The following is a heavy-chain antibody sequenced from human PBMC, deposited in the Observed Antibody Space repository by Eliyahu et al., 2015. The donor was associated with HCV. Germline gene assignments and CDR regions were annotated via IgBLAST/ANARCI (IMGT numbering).Heavy chain of an antibody. CDR2: ISGYNDNK. J-gene: IGHJ3*02. D-gene: IGHD2-15*01. CDR1: GYTFXXYG. Sequence: QVQLVQSGAEVRKPGASVKVSCKASGYTFXXYGXXWVRQAPGQGLEWMGWISGYNDNKNYAQSLEDRVTMTTDTSTSTAYMELRSLRSDDTAIYYCARGRGLCGGGGCFTDAFDIWGQGTMVTVSA. CDR3: ARGRGLCGGGGCFTDAFDI. V-gene: IGHV1-18*01.